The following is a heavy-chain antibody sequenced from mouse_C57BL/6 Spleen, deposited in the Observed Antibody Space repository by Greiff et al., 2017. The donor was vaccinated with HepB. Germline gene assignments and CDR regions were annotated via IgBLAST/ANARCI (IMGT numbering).Heavy chain of an antibody. V-gene: IGHV5-9*01. CDR3: ARQLRRNAMDY. D-gene: IGHD3-2*02. CDR2: ISGGGGNT. Sequence: EVQLVESGGGLVKPGGSLKLSCAASGFTFSSYTMSWVRQTPEKRLEWVATISGGGGNTYYPDSVKGRFTISRDNAKNTLYLQMSSLRSEDTALYYCARQLRRNAMDYWGQGTSVTVSS. J-gene: IGHJ4*01. CDR1: GFTFSSYT.